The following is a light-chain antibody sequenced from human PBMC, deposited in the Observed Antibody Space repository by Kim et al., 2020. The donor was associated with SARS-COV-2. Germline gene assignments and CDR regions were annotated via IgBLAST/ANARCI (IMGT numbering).Light chain of an antibody. CDR2: AAS. J-gene: IGKJ4*01. CDR1: QSISSY. CDR3: QQSYSTPRRLT. V-gene: IGKV1-39*01. Sequence: DIQMTQSPSSLSASVGDRVTITCRASQSISSYLNWYQQKPGKAPKLLIYAASSLQSGVPSRFSGSGSGTDFTLTISSLQPEDFATYYCQQSYSTPRRLTFGGGTKLEI.